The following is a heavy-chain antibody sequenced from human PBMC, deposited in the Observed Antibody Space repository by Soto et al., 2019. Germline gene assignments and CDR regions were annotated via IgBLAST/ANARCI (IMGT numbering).Heavy chain of an antibody. CDR1: GYTFTGYY. Sequence: ASVKVSFKASGYTFTGYYMHWVRQAPGQGLEWMGWINPNSGGTNYAQKFQGWVTMTRDTSISTAYMELSRLRSDDTAVYYCARDGWELRGAFDIWGQGTMVTVSS. V-gene: IGHV1-2*04. CDR3: ARDGWELRGAFDI. D-gene: IGHD1-26*01. CDR2: INPNSGGT. J-gene: IGHJ3*02.